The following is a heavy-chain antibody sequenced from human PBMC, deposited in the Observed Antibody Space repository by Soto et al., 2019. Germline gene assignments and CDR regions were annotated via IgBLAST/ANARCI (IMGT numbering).Heavy chain of an antibody. D-gene: IGHD3-10*01. V-gene: IGHV3-23*01. CDR3: AKAGCSSSTCYGAGRPQYVDV. Sequence: EVQLLESGGGLVQPGGSLRLSCAASGFTVSNYAMNWVRQAPGKGLEWVSAMSGGGGTRVYAASVQGRFTISRDNSNNTLFLQLNRLRAADTATYYCAKAGCSSSTCYGAGRPQYVDVWCRGTTVTVAS. CDR1: GFTVSNYA. J-gene: IGHJ6*03. CDR2: MSGGGGTR.